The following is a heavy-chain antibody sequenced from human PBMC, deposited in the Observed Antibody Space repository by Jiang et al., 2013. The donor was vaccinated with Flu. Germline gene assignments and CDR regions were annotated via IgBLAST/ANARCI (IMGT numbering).Heavy chain of an antibody. J-gene: IGHJ4*02. CDR1: GFTFGDYG. V-gene: IGHV3-49*04. CDR3: TRDEFQRPDFDY. CDR2: IRTKTHGGTP. D-gene: IGHD3-10*01. Sequence: VQLVESGGGLVQPGRSLRVSCTGSGFTFGDYGMNWVRQAPGKGLEWVGFIRTKTHGGTPEYAASVKGRFTISRDDSKSIAYLQMNSLKTEDTAVYYCTRDEFQRPDFDYWGQGTLVTVSS.